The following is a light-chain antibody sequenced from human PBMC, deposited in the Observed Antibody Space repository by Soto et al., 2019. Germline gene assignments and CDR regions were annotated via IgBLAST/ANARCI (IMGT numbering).Light chain of an antibody. CDR3: QQYNNWPPWT. CDR2: GAS. V-gene: IGKV3-15*01. Sequence: EIVMTQSPATLSVSPGERATLSCRASQSVSSNLAWYQQKPGQAPRLLIYGASTRATGIAARFSGSGSGTKFTLTISSLQSEDFAVYYCQQYNNWPPWTFGQGTKVDIK. CDR1: QSVSSN. J-gene: IGKJ1*01.